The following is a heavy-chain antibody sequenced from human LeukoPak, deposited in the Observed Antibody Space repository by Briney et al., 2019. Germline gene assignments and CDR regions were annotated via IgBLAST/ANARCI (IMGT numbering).Heavy chain of an antibody. D-gene: IGHD5-24*01. J-gene: IGHJ6*02. V-gene: IGHV3-11*05. CDR1: GFTFSDYY. Sequence: PGGSLRLSCAASGFTFSDYYMSWIRQAPGKGLEWVSYITSSSSPTNYADSVKGRFTISRDDANNSLYLQMNSLRAEDTAVYYCARDRIEMATFDCMDVWGQGTTVTVSS. CDR3: ARDRIEMATFDCMDV. CDR2: ITSSSSPT.